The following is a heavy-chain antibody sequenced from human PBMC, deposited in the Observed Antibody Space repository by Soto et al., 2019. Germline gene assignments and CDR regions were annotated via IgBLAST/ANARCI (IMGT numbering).Heavy chain of an antibody. CDR2: IYYSGRN. CDR1: GGSISSYY. CDR3: ARDTKRGYFCYGDGMDV. D-gene: IGHD2-15*01. V-gene: IGHV4-59*01. J-gene: IGHJ6*02. Sequence: QVQLQESGPGLVKPSETLSLTCTVSGGSISSYYWSWIRQPQGKGLEWIGYIYYSGRNNYNPSLKSRVTISVDTCKNQFSLKLSSVTAADTAVYYCARDTKRGYFCYGDGMDVWGQGTTVTVSS.